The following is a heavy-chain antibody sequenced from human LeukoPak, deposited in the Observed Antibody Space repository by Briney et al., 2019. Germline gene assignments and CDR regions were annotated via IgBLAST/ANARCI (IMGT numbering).Heavy chain of an antibody. CDR3: ARELSPHYYGSGGQGFDY. J-gene: IGHJ4*02. V-gene: IGHV3-21*01. CDR1: GFTFSSYS. Sequence: NPGGSLRLSCAASGFTFSSYSMNWARQAPGKGLEWVSSISSSSSYIYYADSVKGRFTISRDNAKNSLYLQMNSLRAEDTAVYYCARELSPHYYGSGGQGFDYWGQGTLVTVSS. D-gene: IGHD3-10*01. CDR2: ISSSSSYI.